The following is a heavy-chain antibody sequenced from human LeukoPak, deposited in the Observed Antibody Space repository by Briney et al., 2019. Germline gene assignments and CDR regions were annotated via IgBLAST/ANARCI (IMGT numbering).Heavy chain of an antibody. Sequence: PGGSLRLSCAASGFTFSSYAMSWVRQAPGKGLEWVSAISGSGGSTYYADSVKDRFTISRDNSKNTLYLQMNSLRAEDTAVYYCAKVPHIVVVTALDYWGQGTLVTVSS. J-gene: IGHJ4*02. CDR2: ISGSGGST. CDR3: AKVPHIVVVTALDY. CDR1: GFTFSSYA. D-gene: IGHD2-21*02. V-gene: IGHV3-23*01.